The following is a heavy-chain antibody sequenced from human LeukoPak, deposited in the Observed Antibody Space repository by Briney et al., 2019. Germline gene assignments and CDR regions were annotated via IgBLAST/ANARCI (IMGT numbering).Heavy chain of an antibody. D-gene: IGHD3-22*01. CDR2: IIPIFGTA. Sequence: SVKVSFTASGGTFSSYAISWVRQAPGQGLEWMGGIIPIFGTANYAQKFQGRVTITADESTSTAYMELSSLRSEDTAVYYCARGSVDYYDSSGYYPPAIYYYYYYGMDVWGQGTTVTVSS. V-gene: IGHV1-69*01. CDR1: GGTFSSYA. J-gene: IGHJ6*02. CDR3: ARGSVDYYDSSGYYPPAIYYYYYYGMDV.